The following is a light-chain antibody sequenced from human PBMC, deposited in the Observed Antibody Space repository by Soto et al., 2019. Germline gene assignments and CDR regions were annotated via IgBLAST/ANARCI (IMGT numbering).Light chain of an antibody. CDR1: QSIAKY. CDR3: QHRSHSPWT. CDR2: DTF. V-gene: IGKV3-11*01. Sequence: EIVLTQSPVTLSLSPGERVTLSCRASQSIAKYLAWYQQRPGQAPRLLFYDTFNRSTGIPPWFSGSGSRTYFTLTISRLAPEDFAVYYCQHRSHSPWTFGQGTKVEVK. J-gene: IGKJ1*01.